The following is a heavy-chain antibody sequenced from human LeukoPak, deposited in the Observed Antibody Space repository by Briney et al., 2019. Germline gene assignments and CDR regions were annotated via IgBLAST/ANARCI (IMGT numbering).Heavy chain of an antibody. Sequence: GGSLRLSCAASGFTFSSYAMSWVRQAPGKGLEWVSAISGSGGTTYYADSVKGRFTISRDNSKNILYLQMNSLRAEDTAVYYCAKDRSWQQLVRGFDYWGQGSLVTVSS. CDR3: AKDRSWQQLVRGFDY. J-gene: IGHJ4*02. D-gene: IGHD6-13*01. CDR1: GFTFSSYA. V-gene: IGHV3-23*01. CDR2: ISGSGGTT.